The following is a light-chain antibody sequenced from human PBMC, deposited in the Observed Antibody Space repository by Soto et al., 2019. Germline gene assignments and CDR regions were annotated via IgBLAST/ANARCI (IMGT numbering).Light chain of an antibody. CDR1: QSVSSW. Sequence: DIQMTQSPSTLSASVGDRVTITCRASQSVSSWLAWYQQKPGKAPNLLIYMASRLESGVPSRFSGSGSGTEFTLTISSLQPDDFGTYYCQQYNSYTWTFGQGPRWKSN. J-gene: IGKJ1*01. V-gene: IGKV1-5*03. CDR3: QQYNSYTWT. CDR2: MAS.